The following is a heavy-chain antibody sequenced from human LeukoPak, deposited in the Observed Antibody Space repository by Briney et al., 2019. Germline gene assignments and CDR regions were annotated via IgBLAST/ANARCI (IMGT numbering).Heavy chain of an antibody. CDR1: GASISSHY. Sequence: SETLSLTCTVSGASISSHYWSWIRQSPGKGLEWIGYISNTGTTDYNPSLKSRVTISVDTSKSQFSLKLSSVTAADTAVYYCARDYGTTSCCDYWGQGTLVTVSS. CDR2: ISNTGTT. V-gene: IGHV4-59*11. CDR3: ARDYGTTSCCDY. J-gene: IGHJ4*02. D-gene: IGHD2-2*01.